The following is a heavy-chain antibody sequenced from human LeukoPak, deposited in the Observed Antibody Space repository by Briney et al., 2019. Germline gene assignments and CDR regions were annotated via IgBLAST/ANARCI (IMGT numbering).Heavy chain of an antibody. CDR3: ARDPMIRGVLDGLDI. Sequence: ASVKVSCKASGYTFTSYGISWVRQAPGQGLEWMGWISAYNGNTNYAQKLQGRVTMTTDTSTSTAYMELRRLRSDDTAVYYCARDPMIRGVLDGLDIWGQGTMVTVSS. V-gene: IGHV1-18*01. D-gene: IGHD3-10*01. J-gene: IGHJ3*02. CDR2: ISAYNGNT. CDR1: GYTFTSYG.